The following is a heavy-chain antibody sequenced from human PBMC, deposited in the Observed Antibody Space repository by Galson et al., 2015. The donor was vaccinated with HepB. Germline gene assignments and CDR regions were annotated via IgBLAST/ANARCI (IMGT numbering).Heavy chain of an antibody. CDR3: AREGDY. CDR1: GGSISSYY. J-gene: IGHJ4*02. V-gene: IGHV4-59*01. Sequence: ETLSLTCTVSGGSISSYYWSWIRQPPGKGLEWIGYIYYSGSTNYNPSLKSRVTISVDTSKNQFSLKLSSVTAADTAVYYCAREGDYWGQGTLVTVSS. CDR2: IYYSGST.